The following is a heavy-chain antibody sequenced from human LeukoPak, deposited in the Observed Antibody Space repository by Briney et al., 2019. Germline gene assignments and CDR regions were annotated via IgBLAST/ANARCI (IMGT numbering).Heavy chain of an antibody. CDR1: GFTFSSYA. Sequence: GGSLRLSCAASGFTFSSYAMSWVRQAPGKGLEWVSAISGSGGSTYYADSVKGRFTISRDNSKNTLYLQMNSLRAEDTAVYYCAKTSDDDDSSGYYFDYWGQGTLVTVSS. D-gene: IGHD3-22*01. CDR2: ISGSGGST. CDR3: AKTSDDDDSSGYYFDY. V-gene: IGHV3-23*01. J-gene: IGHJ4*02.